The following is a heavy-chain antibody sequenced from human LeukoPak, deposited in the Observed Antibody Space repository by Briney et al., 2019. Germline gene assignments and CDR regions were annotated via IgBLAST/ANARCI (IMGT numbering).Heavy chain of an antibody. CDR2: ISSSGSTI. J-gene: IGHJ5*02. CDR3: ARPITMVRGVILPWFDP. V-gene: IGHV3-48*03. Sequence: GGSLRLSCAASGFTFSSYEMNWVRQAPGKGLEWVSYISSSGSTIYYADSVKGRFTISRDNAKNSLYLQMNSLRAEDTAVYYCARPITMVRGVILPWFDPWGQGTLVTVSS. D-gene: IGHD3-10*01. CDR1: GFTFSSYE.